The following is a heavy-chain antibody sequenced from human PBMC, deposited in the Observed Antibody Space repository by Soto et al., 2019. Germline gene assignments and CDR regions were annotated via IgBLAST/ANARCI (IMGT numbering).Heavy chain of an antibody. CDR2: IYYSGST. J-gene: IGHJ5*02. Sequence: QVQLQESGPGLVKPSQTLSLTCTVSGGSISSGGYYWSWIRQHPGKGLEWIGYIYYSGSTYYNPSLKSRGTISGDTSKNQFSLKLSSVTAADTAVYYCARVFLYYYDSSGYSIWFDPWGQGTLVTVSS. V-gene: IGHV4-31*03. D-gene: IGHD3-22*01. CDR1: GGSISSGGYY. CDR3: ARVFLYYYDSSGYSIWFDP.